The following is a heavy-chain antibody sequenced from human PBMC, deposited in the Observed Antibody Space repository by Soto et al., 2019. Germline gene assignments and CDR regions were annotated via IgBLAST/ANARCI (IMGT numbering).Heavy chain of an antibody. V-gene: IGHV5-51*01. D-gene: IGHD5-12*01. CDR2: IYPGDSET. CDR1: GYDFARTW. Sequence: GESLKISCKASGYDFARTWIGWVRQLPGKGLDWLGIIYPGDSETRYSPSFRGQVTFSVDMSISTAYLQWSSLKTSDIAIYYCARLVGAYDSYFDHWGQGTRVTAPQ. J-gene: IGHJ4*02. CDR3: ARLVGAYDSYFDH.